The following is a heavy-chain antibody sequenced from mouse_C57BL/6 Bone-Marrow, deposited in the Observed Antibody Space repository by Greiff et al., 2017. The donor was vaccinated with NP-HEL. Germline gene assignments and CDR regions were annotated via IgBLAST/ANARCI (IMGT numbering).Heavy chain of an antibody. D-gene: IGHD1-1*01. CDR3: ARDGGWATTVVAPFAY. V-gene: IGHV7-1*01. CDR2: SRNKANDYTT. Sequence: DVKLVESGGGLVQSGRSLRLSCATSGFTFSDFYMEWVRQAPGKGLEWIAASRNKANDYTTEYSASVKGRFIVSRDTSQSILYLQMNALRAEDTAIYYCARDGGWATTVVAPFAYWGQGTLVTVSA. CDR1: GFTFSDFY. J-gene: IGHJ3*01.